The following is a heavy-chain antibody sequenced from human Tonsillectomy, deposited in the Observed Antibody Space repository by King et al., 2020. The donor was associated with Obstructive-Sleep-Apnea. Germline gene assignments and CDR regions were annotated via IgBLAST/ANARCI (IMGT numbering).Heavy chain of an antibody. CDR2: ISGSGGST. Sequence: EVQLVESGGGLVQPGGSLRLSCAASGFTFSSYAMSWVRQAPGKGLEWVSAISGSGGSTYYADSVKGRFTISRDNSKNTLYLQMNSLRAEDTAVYYCAKVQLRFLEGPSGMDVWGQGTTVTVSS. CDR1: GFTFSSYA. J-gene: IGHJ6*02. V-gene: IGHV3-23*04. CDR3: AKVQLRFLEGPSGMDV. D-gene: IGHD3-3*01.